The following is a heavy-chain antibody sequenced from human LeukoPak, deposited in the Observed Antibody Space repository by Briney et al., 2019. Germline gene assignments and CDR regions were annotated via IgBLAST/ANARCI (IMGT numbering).Heavy chain of an antibody. CDR1: GFTFSSYA. D-gene: IGHD3-10*01. J-gene: IGHJ4*02. V-gene: IGHV3-30*04. Sequence: PGRSLGLSCAASGFTFSSYAMHWVRQAPGKGLEWVAVISYDGNNKYYADSVKGRFTISRDNSKNTLYLQMNSLRADDTAVYYCARDAGSGSYFDYWGQGTLVTVSS. CDR2: ISYDGNNK. CDR3: ARDAGSGSYFDY.